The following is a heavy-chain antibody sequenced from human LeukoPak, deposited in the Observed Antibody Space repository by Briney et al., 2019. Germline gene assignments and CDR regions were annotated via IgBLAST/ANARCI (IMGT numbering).Heavy chain of an antibody. CDR2: INTDGSST. J-gene: IGHJ3*02. CDR3: ARDDDFWSGYYREENAFDI. V-gene: IGHV3-74*01. D-gene: IGHD3-3*01. Sequence: PGGSLRPSCAASGFTFSSYWMHWVRQAPGKGLVWVSRINTDGSSTSYADSVKGRFTISRDNAKNTLYLQMNSLRAEDTAVYYCARDDDFWSGYYREENAFDIWGQGTMVTVSS. CDR1: GFTFSSYW.